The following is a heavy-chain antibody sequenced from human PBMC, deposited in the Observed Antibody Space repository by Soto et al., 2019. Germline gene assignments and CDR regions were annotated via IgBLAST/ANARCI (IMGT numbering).Heavy chain of an antibody. J-gene: IGHJ3*02. D-gene: IGHD6-13*01. CDR1: GFIFSDHY. Sequence: EVQLVESGGGLVQPGGSLRLSCAASGFIFSDHYMDWVRQAPGKGLEWVGRTRDKAHSYTTEYAASVKGRFTISRDDSKNSLFLQMRSLKTEDTAVYYCARVRSSSWGLDAFDIWGQGTMVTVSS. V-gene: IGHV3-72*01. CDR2: TRDKAHSYTT. CDR3: ARVRSSSWGLDAFDI.